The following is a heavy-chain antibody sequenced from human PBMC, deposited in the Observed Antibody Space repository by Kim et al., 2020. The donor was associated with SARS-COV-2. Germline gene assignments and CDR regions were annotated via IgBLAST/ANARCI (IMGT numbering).Heavy chain of an antibody. D-gene: IGHD1-26*01. CDR2: ISGSSTYT. V-gene: IGHV3-11*06. CDR3: ARLLVGATDYYDY. Sequence: GGSLRLSCAASGFTFSDYYMSWIRQAPGKGLEWISYISGSSTYTNFADSVKGRFTISRDNAKKSLYLQMNCLRADDTAVYYCARLLVGATDYYDYWGQGTLVTVSS. J-gene: IGHJ4*02. CDR1: GFTFSDYY.